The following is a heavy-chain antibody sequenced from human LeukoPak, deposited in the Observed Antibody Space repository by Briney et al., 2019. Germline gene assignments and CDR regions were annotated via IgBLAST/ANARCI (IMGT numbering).Heavy chain of an antibody. Sequence: GSLRLSCAASGFTFSTYNMNWVRQPPGKGLEWIGSIYYSGSTYYNPSLKSRVTISVDTSKNQFSLKLSSVTAADTAVYYCARHLAAAAGYWGQGTLVTVSS. CDR2: IYYSGST. D-gene: IGHD6-13*01. J-gene: IGHJ4*02. CDR3: ARHLAAAAGY. V-gene: IGHV4-39*01. CDR1: GFTFSTYN.